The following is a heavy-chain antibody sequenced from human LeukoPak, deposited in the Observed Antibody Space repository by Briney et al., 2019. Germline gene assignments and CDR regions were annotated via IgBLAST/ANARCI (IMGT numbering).Heavy chain of an antibody. CDR1: GGSISSSSYY. V-gene: IGHV4-39*07. J-gene: IGHJ5*02. CDR3: ARESVPCGGDCFLNWFDP. Sequence: PSETLSLTCTVSGGSISSSSYYWGWIRQPPGKGLEWIGSIYYSGSTYYNPSLKSRVTISVDTSKNQFSLKLSSVTAADTTVYYCARESVPCGGDCFLNWFDPWGQGTLVTVSS. CDR2: IYYSGST. D-gene: IGHD2-21*02.